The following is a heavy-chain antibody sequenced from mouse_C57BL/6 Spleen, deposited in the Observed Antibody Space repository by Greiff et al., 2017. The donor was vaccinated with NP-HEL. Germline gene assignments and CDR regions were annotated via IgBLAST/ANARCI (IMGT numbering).Heavy chain of an antibody. CDR1: GYTFTDYE. CDR2: IDPETGGT. D-gene: IGHD2-4*01. Sequence: VQLQQSGAELVRPGASVTLSCKASGYTFTDYEMHWVKQTPVHGLEWIGAIDPETGGTAYNQKFKGKAILTADKSSSTAYMELRSLTSEDSAVYYCTRSGDYDGSYWYFDVWGTGTTVTVSS. V-gene: IGHV1-15*01. J-gene: IGHJ1*03. CDR3: TRSGDYDGSYWYFDV.